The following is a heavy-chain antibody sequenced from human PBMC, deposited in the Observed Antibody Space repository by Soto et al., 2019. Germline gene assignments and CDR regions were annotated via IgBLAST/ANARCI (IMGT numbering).Heavy chain of an antibody. CDR1: GFTFSTYW. J-gene: IGHJ4*02. Sequence: TGGSLRLSCAASGFTFSTYWMTWVRQAPGKGLEWVATIKEDGTRQHYVDSVKGRFTISRDNARNSMYLQMDNLRTEDTALYYCVSLVSTVNWGQGTRGTV. CDR2: IKEDGTRQ. CDR3: VSLVSTVN. V-gene: IGHV3-7*03. D-gene: IGHD2-21*01.